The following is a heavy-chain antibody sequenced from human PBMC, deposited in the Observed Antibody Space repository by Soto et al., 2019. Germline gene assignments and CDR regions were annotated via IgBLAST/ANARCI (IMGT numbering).Heavy chain of an antibody. CDR3: AREYSSGWAQGMDV. D-gene: IGHD6-19*01. J-gene: IGHJ6*02. V-gene: IGHV1-3*01. CDR2: INAGNGNT. CDR1: GYTFTSYA. Sequence: QVQLVQSGAEVKKPGASAKVSCKASGYTFTSYAMHWVRQAPGQRLDWMGWINAGNGNTKSSQTFQGRVTITRDTSSRTANMELSSLSAEATAVYYCAREYSSGWAQGMDVWGQGTTVTFSS.